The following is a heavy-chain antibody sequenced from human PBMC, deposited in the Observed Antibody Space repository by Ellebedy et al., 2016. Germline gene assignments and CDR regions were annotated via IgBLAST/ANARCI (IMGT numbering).Heavy chain of an antibody. V-gene: IGHV3-48*02. D-gene: IGHD3-3*01. J-gene: IGHJ6*02. Sequence: GGSLRLSCAASGFTFSSYSMNWVRQAPGKGLEWVSYISSSSSTIYYADSVKGRFTISRDNAKNSLYLQMNSLRDEDTAVYYCARDGYYDFWSGYYTRYYGMDVWGQGTTVTVSS. CDR3: ARDGYYDFWSGYYTRYYGMDV. CDR1: GFTFSSYS. CDR2: ISSSSSTI.